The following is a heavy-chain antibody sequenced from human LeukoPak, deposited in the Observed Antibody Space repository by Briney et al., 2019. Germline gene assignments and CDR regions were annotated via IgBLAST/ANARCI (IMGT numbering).Heavy chain of an antibody. Sequence: SVKVSCKASGGTFSSYAISWVRQAPGQGPEWMGGIIPIFGTANYAQKFQGRVTITADESTSTAYMELSSLRSEDTAVYYCARGFSAYCGGDCYPPYYFDYWGQGTLVTVSS. D-gene: IGHD2-21*02. CDR1: GGTFSSYA. J-gene: IGHJ4*02. CDR3: ARGFSAYCGGDCYPPYYFDY. CDR2: IIPIFGTA. V-gene: IGHV1-69*13.